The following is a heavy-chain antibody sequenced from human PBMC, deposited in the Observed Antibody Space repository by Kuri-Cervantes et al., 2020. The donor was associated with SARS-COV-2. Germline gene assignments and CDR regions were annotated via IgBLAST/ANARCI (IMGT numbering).Heavy chain of an antibody. CDR2: IWYDGSNK. J-gene: IGHJ6*02. D-gene: IGHD2-15*01. V-gene: IGHV3-33*08. CDR3: ARDPVVVAAADWDGMDV. Sequence: GGSLRLSCAASGFTFSSYGMHWVRQAPGKGLEWVAVIWYDGSNKYYADSVKGRSTISRDNSKNTLYLQMNSLRAEDTAVYYCARDPVVVAAADWDGMDVWGQGTTVTVSS. CDR1: GFTFSSYG.